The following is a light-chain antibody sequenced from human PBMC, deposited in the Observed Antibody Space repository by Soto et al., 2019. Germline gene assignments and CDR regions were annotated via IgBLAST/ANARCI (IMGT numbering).Light chain of an antibody. CDR2: DAS. Sequence: DIQMTQSPSTLSASVGDRVTITCRASQPISRRLAWYQQKPGKAPNLLIYDASNLESGVPSTFSGSGSGTEFTLTISSLQPDDFATYYCQQYNSYSGTFGQETKLEIK. CDR1: QPISRR. V-gene: IGKV1-5*01. CDR3: QQYNSYSGT. J-gene: IGKJ2*01.